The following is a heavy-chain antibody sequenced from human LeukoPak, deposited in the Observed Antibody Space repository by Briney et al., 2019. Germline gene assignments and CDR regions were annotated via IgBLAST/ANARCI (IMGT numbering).Heavy chain of an antibody. V-gene: IGHV4-4*07. Sequence: SETLSLTCTVSSGSINGYYWGWVRQPAGRGLEWIGRIYTTGTTHYNPSLKSRLTMSVDTSKRQFSLNLRSVTAADTAIYFCARHGYTASHYFLDYWGQGILVTVSS. CDR1: SGSINGYY. J-gene: IGHJ4*02. D-gene: IGHD3-16*01. CDR3: ARHGYTASHYFLDY. CDR2: IYTTGTT.